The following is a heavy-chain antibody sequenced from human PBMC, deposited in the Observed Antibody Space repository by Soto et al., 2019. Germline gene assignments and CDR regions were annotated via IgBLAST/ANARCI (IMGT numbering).Heavy chain of an antibody. CDR1: GFTFSNNG. J-gene: IGHJ4*02. D-gene: IGHD2-15*01. Sequence: QVQLVESGGGVVQPGRSLRLSCVASGFTFSNNGIHWVRQAPGKGLEWVAVISSDGSKKYYADSVKGRFTISRDNSKNTLYLKINSRRADATAVYYCAMDLYGGSSRLDDWGQGTMVTVSS. CDR3: AMDLYGGSSRLDD. V-gene: IGHV3-30*03. CDR2: ISSDGSKK.